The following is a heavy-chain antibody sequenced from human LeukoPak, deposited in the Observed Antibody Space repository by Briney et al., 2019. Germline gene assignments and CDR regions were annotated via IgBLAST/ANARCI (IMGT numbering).Heavy chain of an antibody. D-gene: IGHD2-2*01. Sequence: SETLSLTCTVSGYSITSAYYWGWIRQLPGKGLEWIGSFFLKGSTYYNPSLKSRVTISVDTSKNQFSLTLSSVTAADTAVYYCARVARCTSCFDVDYWGQGTLVTVSS. CDR3: ARVARCTSCFDVDY. J-gene: IGHJ4*02. CDR2: FFLKGST. CDR1: GYSITSAYY. V-gene: IGHV4-38-2*02.